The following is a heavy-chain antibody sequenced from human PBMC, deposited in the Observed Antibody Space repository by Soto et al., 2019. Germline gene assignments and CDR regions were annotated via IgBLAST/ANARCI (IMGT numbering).Heavy chain of an antibody. CDR3: ASTYYYDSSGYWVDI. D-gene: IGHD3-22*01. CDR2: IDPSDSYT. Sequence: PGESLKISCKGSVYSFTSYWISWVRQMPGKGLEWMGRIDPSDSYTNYSPSFQGHVTISADKSISTAYLQWSSLKASDTAMYYCASTYYYDSSGYWVDIWGQGTMVTVSS. CDR1: VYSFTSYW. V-gene: IGHV5-10-1*01. J-gene: IGHJ3*02.